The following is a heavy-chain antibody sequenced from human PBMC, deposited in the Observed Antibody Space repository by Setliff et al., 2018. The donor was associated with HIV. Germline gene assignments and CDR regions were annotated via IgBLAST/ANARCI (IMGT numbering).Heavy chain of an antibody. CDR1: GHSFTSNW. Sequence: SGASLTISCKGSGHSFTSNWIGWVRQMPGKGLEWMGIIYPGDSDARYSPSFQGQVTISADKSISAAYLQWSSLKASDTAMYYCARAGSGSYYNAPHYWGQGTLVTVSS. D-gene: IGHD3-10*01. J-gene: IGHJ4*02. CDR2: IYPGDSDA. CDR3: ARAGSGSYYNAPHY. V-gene: IGHV5-51*01.